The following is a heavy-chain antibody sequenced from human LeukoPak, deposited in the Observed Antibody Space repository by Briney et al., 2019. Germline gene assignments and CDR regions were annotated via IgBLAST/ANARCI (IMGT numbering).Heavy chain of an antibody. D-gene: IGHD1-14*01. CDR1: GGAFSGYY. CDR3: AREPRSGYYYYLDV. J-gene: IGHJ6*03. Sequence: SETLSLTCAVYGGAFSGYYWSWIRQPPRKGLEWVGEINHSGSTNYNPSLKSRVTISVDTAKNQVSLKLSSVTAADTAVYYCAREPRSGYYYYLDVWGKGTTVTVSS. CDR2: INHSGST. V-gene: IGHV4-34*01.